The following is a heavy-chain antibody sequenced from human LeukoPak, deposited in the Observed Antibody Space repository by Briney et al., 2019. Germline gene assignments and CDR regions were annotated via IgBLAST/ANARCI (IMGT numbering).Heavy chain of an antibody. J-gene: IGHJ4*02. V-gene: IGHV3-48*03. CDR2: ISSSNSTI. D-gene: IGHD6-13*01. Sequence: GGSLRLSCAASVYTLSIYEMNCVRQAPGEGVEWVSYISSSNSTIYYAASVKGRFTISRDNDKNSLYLQMNNLRAEDTAVYYCAREAFRSSWKKFHYWGQGTLVTVSS. CDR3: AREAFRSSWKKFHY. CDR1: VYTLSIYE.